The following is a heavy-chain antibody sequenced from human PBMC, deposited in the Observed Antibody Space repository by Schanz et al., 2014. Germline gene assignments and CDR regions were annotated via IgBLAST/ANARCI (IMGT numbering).Heavy chain of an antibody. Sequence: EVQLVESGGGLVKPGGFLRLSCAASGFTFSDAWMSWVRQAPGKGLEWLSVISASGGDTYYADSVKGRFTISRDNSKNTLYLQMNSLRAEDTAVYYCAKDGPGGSGSYSADGGMDVWGQGTTVTVSS. CDR1: GFTFSDAW. CDR3: AKDGPGGSGSYSADGGMDV. CDR2: ISASGGDT. V-gene: IGHV3-23*04. J-gene: IGHJ6*02. D-gene: IGHD3-10*01.